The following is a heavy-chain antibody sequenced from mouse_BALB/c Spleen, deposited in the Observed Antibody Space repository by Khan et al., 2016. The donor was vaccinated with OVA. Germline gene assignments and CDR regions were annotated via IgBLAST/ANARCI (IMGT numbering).Heavy chain of an antibody. J-gene: IGHJ3*01. D-gene: IGHD1-1*01. Sequence: EVQLQESGPDLVNPSQSLSLTCTVTGYSITSGYCWHWIRHFPGNKLEWMGYIHYSGSTYYNPSLKSRISVTRNTSKNQFFLQLNSETTEDTASYCCTTFYYYGSSCAYGGQGTLVTVSA. CDR3: TTFYYYGSSCAY. CDR1: GYSITSGYC. V-gene: IGHV3-1*02. CDR2: IHYSGST.